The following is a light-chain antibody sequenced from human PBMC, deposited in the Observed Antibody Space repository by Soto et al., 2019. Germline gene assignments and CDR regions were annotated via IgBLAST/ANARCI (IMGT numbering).Light chain of an antibody. CDR1: NSDVGGYNY. Sequence: QSVLTQPASVSGSPGQSITISCTGTNSDVGGYNYVSWYQHHPGKAPKLMIYEVSSRPSGVSNRFSGSKSGNTASLTISGLQAEDEADYYCASYTSNRVIFGGGTQLTVL. CDR3: ASYTSNRVI. J-gene: IGLJ2*01. V-gene: IGLV2-14*01. CDR2: EVS.